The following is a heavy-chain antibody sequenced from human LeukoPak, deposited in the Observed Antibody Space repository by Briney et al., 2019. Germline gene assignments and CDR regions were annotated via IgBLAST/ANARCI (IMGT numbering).Heavy chain of an antibody. D-gene: IGHD4-11*01. V-gene: IGHV3-23*01. CDR3: AEGLQGYSSSWFDP. CDR1: GFTFSNYA. Sequence: GGSLRLSCAASGFTFSNYAMSWVRQAPGKGLEWVSGISGSGGSTYYADSVKGRFTMSRDNSKNTLYLQMNSLRAEDTVVYYCAEGLQGYSSSWFDPWGQGTLVTVSS. CDR2: ISGSGGST. J-gene: IGHJ5*02.